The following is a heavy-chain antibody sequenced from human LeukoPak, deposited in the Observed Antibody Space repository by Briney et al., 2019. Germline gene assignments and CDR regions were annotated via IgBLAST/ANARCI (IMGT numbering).Heavy chain of an antibody. CDR2: VRCGGNIK. CDR1: EFTFSAYA. V-gene: IGHV3-30*02. Sequence: GGSLRLSCAASEFTFSAYAMHWLRQAPGRGLEWVAFVRCGGNIKYYEDSVKGRFTISRDNSKNTLYLQMNSLRPEDTAVYYCAKDLGTEYNIFDYWGQGTLVTVSS. J-gene: IGHJ4*02. D-gene: IGHD3-9*01. CDR3: AKDLGTEYNIFDY.